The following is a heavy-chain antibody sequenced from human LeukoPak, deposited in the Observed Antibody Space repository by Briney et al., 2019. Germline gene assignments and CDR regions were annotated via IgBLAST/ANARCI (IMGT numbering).Heavy chain of an antibody. CDR1: GFTFSSYA. V-gene: IGHV3-23*01. CDR2: ISGSGGST. D-gene: IGHD3-22*01. Sequence: GGSLRLSCAASGFTFSSYAMSWVRQAPGKGLEWVSAISGSGGSTYYADSVKGRFTISRDNSKNTLYLQMNSLRAEDTAVYYCAKDLHPNYYDSSGYLFIDYWVQGTLVTVSS. CDR3: AKDLHPNYYDSSGYLFIDY. J-gene: IGHJ4*02.